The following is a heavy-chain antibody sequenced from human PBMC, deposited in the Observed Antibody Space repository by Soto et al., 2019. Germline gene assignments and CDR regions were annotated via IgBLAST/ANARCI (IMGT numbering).Heavy chain of an antibody. Sequence: QVQLVESGGRVVQPGRSLRLSCAASGFAFSSYAMNWVRQAPGKGLEWVALISYDGTNTYYADSVKGRFTISRDNSKNALYLRMNSLRPEDKAVYYCARVGRGTQLVQRRSWFDPWGQGTLVAVSS. J-gene: IGHJ5*02. CDR2: ISYDGTNT. V-gene: IGHV3-30-3*01. D-gene: IGHD6-6*01. CDR3: ARVGRGTQLVQRRSWFDP. CDR1: GFAFSSYA.